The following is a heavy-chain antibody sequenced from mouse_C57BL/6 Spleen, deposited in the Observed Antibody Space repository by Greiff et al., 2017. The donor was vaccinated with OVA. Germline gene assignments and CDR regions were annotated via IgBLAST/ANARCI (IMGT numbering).Heavy chain of an antibody. Sequence: VQLQQSGPELARPWASVKISCQAFYTFSRRVHFAIRDTNYWMQWVKQRPGQGLEWIGAIYPGNGDTSYNQKFKGKATLTADKSSSTAYMELRSLTSEDSAVYYCARSLPYGNYVWYAMDYWGQGTSVTVSS. J-gene: IGHJ4*01. CDR3: SEDSAVYYCARSLPYGNYVWYAMDY. D-gene: IGHD2-1*01. V-gene: IGHV1-87*01. CDR1: YTFSRRVH. CDR2: GQGLEWIG.